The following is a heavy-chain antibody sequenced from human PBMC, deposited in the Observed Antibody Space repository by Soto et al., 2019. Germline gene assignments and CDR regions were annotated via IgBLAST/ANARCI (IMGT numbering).Heavy chain of an antibody. CDR3: ARLRASSWYMGGYLDY. V-gene: IGHV3-11*06. J-gene: IGHJ4*02. D-gene: IGHD6-13*01. Sequence: ESGGGLVKPGGSLRLSCAASGFTFSDYYMSWIRQAPGKGLEWVSYIVIGSDYTNYADSVKGRFTTSRDNAKNSLYLEMNSLRVEDTAVYYCARLRASSWYMGGYLDYWGQGTLVTVSS. CDR2: IVIGSDYT. CDR1: GFTFSDYY.